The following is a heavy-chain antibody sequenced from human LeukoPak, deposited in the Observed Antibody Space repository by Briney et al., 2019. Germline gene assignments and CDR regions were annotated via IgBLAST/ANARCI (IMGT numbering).Heavy chain of an antibody. CDR3: ARGVYIAAAQYGY. J-gene: IGHJ4*02. D-gene: IGHD6-13*01. V-gene: IGHV4-59*01. CDR1: GGSISSYY. CDR2: IYYSGTT. Sequence: SETLSLTCTVSGGSISSYYWSWIRQPPGKGLEWIGYIYYSGTTNYNPSLKSRVTISVDTSKNQFSLKLRSVTAADTAVYYCARGVYIAAAQYGYWGQGTLVTVSS.